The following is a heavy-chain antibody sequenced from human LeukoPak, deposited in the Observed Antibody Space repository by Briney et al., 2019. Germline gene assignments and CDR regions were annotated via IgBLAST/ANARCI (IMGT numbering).Heavy chain of an antibody. D-gene: IGHD1-26*01. J-gene: IGHJ6*03. CDR3: ARSRRVFQWGAAYYMDV. V-gene: IGHV4-59*01. Sequence: SETLSLTCTVSGGSISSYYWSWIRQPPGKGLEWIGYIYYSGSTNYNPSLKSRVTISVDTSKNQFSLKLSSVTAADTAVYYCARSRRVFQWGAAYYMDVCGKGTTVTVSS. CDR1: GGSISSYY. CDR2: IYYSGST.